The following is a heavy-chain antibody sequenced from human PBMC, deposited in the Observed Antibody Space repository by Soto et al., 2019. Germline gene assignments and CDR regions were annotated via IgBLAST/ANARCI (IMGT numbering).Heavy chain of an antibody. J-gene: IGHJ6*02. V-gene: IGHV4-4*07. CDR3: AREGGYYESSGSGVYHYLGVDV. CDR2: IYTSGGT. D-gene: IGHD3-22*01. CDR1: GVPISTYY. Sequence: SETLSLTCPVSGVPISTYYLSWFRQPAGKGLEWIGRIYTSGGTSYNSPFKSRVTMSVDTSNNQFSLRLYSVTAADTAVYYCAREGGYYESSGSGVYHYLGVDVWGQGTTVTVSS.